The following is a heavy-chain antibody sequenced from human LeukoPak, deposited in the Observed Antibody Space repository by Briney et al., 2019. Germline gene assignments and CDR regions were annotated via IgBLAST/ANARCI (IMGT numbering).Heavy chain of an antibody. CDR2: IYYSGST. Sequence: SETLSLTCTVSGGSISSSSYYWGWIRQPPGKGLEWIGSIYYSGSTYYNPSLKSRVTISVDTSKNQFSLKLSSVTAADTAVYYCARERRGAFDIWGQGTMVTVSP. J-gene: IGHJ3*02. CDR3: ARERRGAFDI. CDR1: GGSISSSSYY. V-gene: IGHV4-39*07.